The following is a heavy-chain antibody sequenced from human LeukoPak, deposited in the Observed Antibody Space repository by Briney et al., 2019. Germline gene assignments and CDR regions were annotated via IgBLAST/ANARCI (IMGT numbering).Heavy chain of an antibody. D-gene: IGHD2-8*01. Sequence: GASVKVSCKASGGTFSSYAISWVRQAPGQGLEWMGGIIPIFGTANYAQKFQGRVTITADESTSTAYMELSSLRSEDTAVYYCARRPNTDNWFDPWGQGTLVTVSS. CDR3: ARRPNTDNWFDP. J-gene: IGHJ5*02. V-gene: IGHV1-69*13. CDR1: GGTFSSYA. CDR2: IIPIFGTA.